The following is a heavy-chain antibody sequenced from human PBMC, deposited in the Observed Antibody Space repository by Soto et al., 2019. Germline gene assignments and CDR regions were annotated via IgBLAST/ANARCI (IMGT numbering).Heavy chain of an antibody. CDR1: GGSVTSDEDY. J-gene: IGHJ4*01. V-gene: IGHV4-30-4*01. CDR2: IPNSGST. D-gene: IGHD5-18*01. Sequence: PSETLSLTCTVSGGSVTSDEDYWSWIRQSPGKGLEWIGYIPNSGSTGYNPSLKTRLSMSVDRSKNQFTLRLTSVTAADTAVYFCATESGSTYGYFDYWGQGTQVTVPS. CDR3: ATESGSTYGYFDY.